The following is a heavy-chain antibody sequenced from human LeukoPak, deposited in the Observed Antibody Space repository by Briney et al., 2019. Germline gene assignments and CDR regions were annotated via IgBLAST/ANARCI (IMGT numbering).Heavy chain of an antibody. CDR1: GFTFDDYA. J-gene: IGHJ4*02. Sequence: GRSLRLSCAASGFTFDDYAMHWVRQAPGKGLEWVSGISWNSGSIGYADSVKGRFTISRDNAKNSLYLQMNSLRAEDTALYYCAKSGGSSGFDYWGQGTLVTVSS. D-gene: IGHD2-15*01. V-gene: IGHV3-9*01. CDR3: AKSGGSSGFDY. CDR2: ISWNSGSI.